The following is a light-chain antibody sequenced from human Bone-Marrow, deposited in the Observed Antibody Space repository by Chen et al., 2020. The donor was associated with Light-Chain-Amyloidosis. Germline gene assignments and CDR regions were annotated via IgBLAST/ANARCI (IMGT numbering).Light chain of an antibody. CDR3: GSWDDGLSGPV. CDR1: NSHIGGNY. V-gene: IGLV1-47*01. J-gene: IGLJ2*01. Sequence: QSALSQSPSATGTPGQMVIVSGPGENSHIGGNYVYWYHQVPGTATKLLIYRNNLRPSGVPDRFSGSKSGASASLAISGLRSEDEAAYYCGSWDDGLSGPVFGGGTRLTVL. CDR2: RNN.